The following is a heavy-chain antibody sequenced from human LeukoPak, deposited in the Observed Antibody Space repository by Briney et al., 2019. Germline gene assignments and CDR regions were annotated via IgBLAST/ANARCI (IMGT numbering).Heavy chain of an antibody. D-gene: IGHD3-22*01. J-gene: IGHJ5*02. Sequence: ASVKVSCKASGYTFTSYGISWVRQAPGQGLEWMGWISAYNGNTNYVQKLQGRVTMTTDTSTSTAYMELRSLRSDDTAVYYCARNSDYYDSSGYNWFDPWGQGTLVTVSS. CDR1: GYTFTSYG. V-gene: IGHV1-18*01. CDR3: ARNSDYYDSSGYNWFDP. CDR2: ISAYNGNT.